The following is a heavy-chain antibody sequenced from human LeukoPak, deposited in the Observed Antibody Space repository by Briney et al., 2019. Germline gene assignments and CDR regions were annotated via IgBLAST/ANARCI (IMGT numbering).Heavy chain of an antibody. CDR2: VSYTGRT. CDR3: ARLLDNDISGDPDTFDV. Sequence: SETLSLTCTVSGGSLSGHYWSWIRPPPGKRLEWIAYVSYTGRTKYNPSLQSRVTISIDTSKRQFSLKLTSVTSADTAVYSCARLLDNDISGDPDTFDVWGQGTTVIVSS. CDR1: GGSLSGHY. D-gene: IGHD3-22*01. V-gene: IGHV4-59*11. J-gene: IGHJ3*01.